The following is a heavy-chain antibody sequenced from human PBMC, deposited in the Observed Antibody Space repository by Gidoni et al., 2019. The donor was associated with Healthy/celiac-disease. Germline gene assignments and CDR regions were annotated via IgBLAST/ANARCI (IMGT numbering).Heavy chain of an antibody. Sequence: EVQLVQSGAEVKKPGESLRISCKGSGYSFTSYWISWVRQMPGKGLEWMKRIDPSDSYTNYSPSFQGHVTISADKSISTAYLQWSSLKASDTAMYYCAITATRITMVRGVITPSGYFQHWGQGTLVTVSS. CDR1: GYSFTSYW. CDR3: AITATRITMVRGVITPSGYFQH. CDR2: IDPSDSYT. D-gene: IGHD3-10*01. V-gene: IGHV5-10-1*01. J-gene: IGHJ1*01.